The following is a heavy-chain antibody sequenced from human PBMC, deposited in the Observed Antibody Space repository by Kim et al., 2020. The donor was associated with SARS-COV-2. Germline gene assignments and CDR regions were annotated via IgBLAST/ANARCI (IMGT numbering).Heavy chain of an antibody. CDR3: STLPGT. Sequence: GGSLRLSCAASGFTFSNSPIHWVRQAPGKGLEWVGRIRSKANNYATAYAASVRGRFTISRDDSKNTAYLQMNSLKTEDTAVYHCSTLPGTWGQGTLVTVSS. J-gene: IGHJ5*02. V-gene: IGHV3-73*01. CDR2: IRSKANNYAT. CDR1: GFTFSNSP. D-gene: IGHD3-10*01.